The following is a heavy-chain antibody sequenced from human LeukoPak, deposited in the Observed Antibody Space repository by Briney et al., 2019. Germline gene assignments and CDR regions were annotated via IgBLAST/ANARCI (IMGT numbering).Heavy chain of an antibody. CDR2: ISYDGSNK. CDR1: GFTFTTSA. Sequence: GGSLRLSCAASGFTFTTSAMNWVRQAPGKGLEWVAVISYDGSNKYYAGSVKGRFTISRDNSKSTLYLQMNSLRAEDTAVYYCARVRPGSNYVDFDYWGQGTLVTVSS. V-gene: IGHV3-30*03. D-gene: IGHD4-11*01. CDR3: ARVRPGSNYVDFDY. J-gene: IGHJ4*02.